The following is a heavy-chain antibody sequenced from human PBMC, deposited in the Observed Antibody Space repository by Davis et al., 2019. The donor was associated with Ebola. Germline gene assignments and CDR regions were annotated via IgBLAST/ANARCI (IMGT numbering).Heavy chain of an antibody. CDR3: ATWARAYYYYGMDV. V-gene: IGHV3-7*01. CDR1: GFTFSNYA. Sequence: GESLKISCAASGFTFSNYAMHWVRQAPGKGLEWVANIKEDGSEKYYVDSVKGRFTISRDNAKNSLYLEMNSLRAEDTAVYYCATWARAYYYYGMDVWGQGTTVTVSS. CDR2: IKEDGSEK. J-gene: IGHJ6*02. D-gene: IGHD3-16*01.